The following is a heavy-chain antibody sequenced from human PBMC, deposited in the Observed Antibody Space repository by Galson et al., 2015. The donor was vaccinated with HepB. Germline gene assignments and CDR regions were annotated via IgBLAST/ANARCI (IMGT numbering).Heavy chain of an antibody. D-gene: IGHD2-21*01. CDR1: GGSISTDGTY. J-gene: IGHJ4*02. CDR2: IYNTGST. Sequence: TLSLTCTVSGGSISTDGTYWSWIRQHPGKGLEWIGYIYNTGSTYNNPSLESRLTISVDTSTNHFSLKLSTVTAADTAVYYCAREVVIEGFVTLESWGQGILVTVSS. CDR3: AREVVIEGFVTLES. V-gene: IGHV4-31*03.